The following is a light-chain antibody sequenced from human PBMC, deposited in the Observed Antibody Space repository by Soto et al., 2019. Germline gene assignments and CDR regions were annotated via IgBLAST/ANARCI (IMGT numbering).Light chain of an antibody. CDR2: DVS. CDR3: QQRNNLPIT. CDR1: RSVTTY. Sequence: EIVFTQSPSTLSLSPGERATLSCRASRSVTTYFAWYQQKPGQAPRLLIYDVSNRAPAIPDRFSGSGSGTDFTLTISNVEPEDFAVYYCQQRNNLPITFGQGTRVEIK. V-gene: IGKV3-11*01. J-gene: IGKJ5*01.